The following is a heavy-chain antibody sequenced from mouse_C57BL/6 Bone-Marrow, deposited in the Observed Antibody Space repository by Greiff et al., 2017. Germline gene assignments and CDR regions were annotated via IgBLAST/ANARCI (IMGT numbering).Heavy chain of an antibody. CDR2: IYPRDGST. CDR1: GYTFTSYD. Sequence: VQLQQSGPELVKPGASVKLSCKASGYTFTSYDINWVKQRPGQGLEWIGWIYPRDGSTKYNEKFKGKATLTVDTSSSTAYMELHRLSSGDSAVYFCARGSYVAMDYWGQGTSVTVSS. J-gene: IGHJ4*01. CDR3: ARGSYVAMDY. V-gene: IGHV1-85*01. D-gene: IGHD1-1*01.